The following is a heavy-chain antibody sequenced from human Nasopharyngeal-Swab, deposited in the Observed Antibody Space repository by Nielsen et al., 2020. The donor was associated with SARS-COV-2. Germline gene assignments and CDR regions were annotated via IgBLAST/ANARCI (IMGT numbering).Heavy chain of an antibody. J-gene: IGHJ4*02. Sequence: WIRQPPGKGLEWVSIIYNGGSTYYADSVKGRFTISRDNSKNTLYLQMNSLRAEDTAVYYCAKSWTYYFGYWGQGTLVTVSS. D-gene: IGHD3/OR15-3a*01. CDR3: AKSWTYYFGY. V-gene: IGHV3-53*01. CDR2: IYNGGST.